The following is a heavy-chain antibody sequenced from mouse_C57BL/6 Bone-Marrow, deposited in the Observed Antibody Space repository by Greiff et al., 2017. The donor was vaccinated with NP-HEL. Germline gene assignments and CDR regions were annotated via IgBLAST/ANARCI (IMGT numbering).Heavy chain of an antibody. CDR3: TTNYGNYLYYAMDY. Sequence: VQLKESGAELVRPGASVKLSCTASGFNIKDDYMHWVKQRPEQGLEWIGWIDPENGDTEYASKFQGKATITADTSSNTAYLQLSSLTSEDTAVYYCTTNYGNYLYYAMDYWGQGTSVTVSS. CDR2: IDPENGDT. D-gene: IGHD2-1*01. J-gene: IGHJ4*01. V-gene: IGHV14-4*01. CDR1: GFNIKDDY.